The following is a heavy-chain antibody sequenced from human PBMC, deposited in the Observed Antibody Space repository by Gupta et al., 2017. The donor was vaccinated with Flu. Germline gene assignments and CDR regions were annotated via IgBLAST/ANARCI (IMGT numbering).Heavy chain of an antibody. D-gene: IGHD6-19*01. CDR2: INHNGQST. Sequence: EVQLLESGGGLVQPGGSLRLSCAASGFTFSDYAMNWVRQAPGKGLEWGSIINHNGQSTHYADSVKGRFTSSRDDSKSTLYLQMNNLGVEDTAVDYCASRGWNRISSFDSWGQGTRVTVSS. J-gene: IGHJ4*02. CDR1: GFTFSDYA. CDR3: ASRGWNRISSFDS. V-gene: IGHV3-23*01.